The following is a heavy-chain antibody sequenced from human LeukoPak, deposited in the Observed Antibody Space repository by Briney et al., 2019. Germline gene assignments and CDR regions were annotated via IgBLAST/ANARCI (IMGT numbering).Heavy chain of an antibody. V-gene: IGHV4-4*07. CDR1: GGSVSDYY. CDR3: ARDYDILTGYYCALGY. J-gene: IGHJ4*02. CDR2: IYTSGST. Sequence: SETLSLTCTISGGSVSDYYWSWIRQPAGKGLEWIGRIYTSGSTNYNPSLKSRVTISVDKSKNQFSLKLSSVTAADTAVYYCARDYDILTGYYCALGYWGQGTLVTVSS. D-gene: IGHD3-9*01.